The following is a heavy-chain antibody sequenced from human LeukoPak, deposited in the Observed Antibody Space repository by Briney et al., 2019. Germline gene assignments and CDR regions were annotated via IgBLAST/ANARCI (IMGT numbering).Heavy chain of an antibody. J-gene: IGHJ4*02. D-gene: IGHD6-6*01. Sequence: GGSLRLSCAASGFTFSSYWMSWVRQAPGKGLEWVANIKQDGSEKYYVDSVKGRFTISRDNAKNSLYLQMNSLRAEDTAVDYCARDGGVAALDYWGQGTLVTVSS. CDR3: ARDGGVAALDY. V-gene: IGHV3-7*01. CDR1: GFTFSSYW. CDR2: IKQDGSEK.